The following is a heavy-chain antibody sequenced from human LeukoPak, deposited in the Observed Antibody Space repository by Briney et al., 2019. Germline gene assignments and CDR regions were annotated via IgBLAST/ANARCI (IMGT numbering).Heavy chain of an antibody. D-gene: IGHD1-26*01. V-gene: IGHV1-2*02. Sequence: GASVKVSCKASGYTFTGYYMHWVRQAPGQGLEWMGWINPNSGGTNYAQKFQGRVTMTRDTSISTAYMELSRLRSDDTAVYYYARIPPSRIVGATTADAFDIWGQGTMVTVSS. CDR3: ARIPPSRIVGATTADAFDI. CDR2: INPNSGGT. J-gene: IGHJ3*02. CDR1: GYTFTGYY.